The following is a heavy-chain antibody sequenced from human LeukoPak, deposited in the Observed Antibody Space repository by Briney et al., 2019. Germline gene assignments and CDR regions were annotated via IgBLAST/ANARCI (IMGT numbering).Heavy chain of an antibody. V-gene: IGHV3-21*04. CDR2: ISSSSNYM. CDR1: GFTFSSYS. CDR3: AKEYTGTFSPFPSYFDN. D-gene: IGHD1-26*01. J-gene: IGHJ4*02. Sequence: GGSLRLSCAASGFTFSSYSMNWVRQAPGKGLEWVSSISSSSNYMYNADSVKGRFTISRDNAKNTLYLQMNSLRAEDTAIYYCAKEYTGTFSPFPSYFDNWGQGTLVTVSS.